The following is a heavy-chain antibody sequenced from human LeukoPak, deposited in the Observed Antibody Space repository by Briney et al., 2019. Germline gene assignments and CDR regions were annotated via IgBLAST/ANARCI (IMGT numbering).Heavy chain of an antibody. V-gene: IGHV4-4*07. Sequence: PSETLSLTCTVSGFSISSYYWSWLRQPAGKGLEWIGRIYTSGSTNYNPSLKSRVTMSVDTSRNQFSLKLSSVTAADTAVYYCAVPAAIAGIYYYGMDVWGQGTTVTVSS. CDR1: GFSISSYY. CDR2: IYTSGST. CDR3: AVPAAIAGIYYYGMDV. D-gene: IGHD2-2*02. J-gene: IGHJ6*02.